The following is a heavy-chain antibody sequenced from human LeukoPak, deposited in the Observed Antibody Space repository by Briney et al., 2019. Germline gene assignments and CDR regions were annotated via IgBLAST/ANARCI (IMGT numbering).Heavy chain of an antibody. CDR1: GGSISSYY. CDR2: IYYSGST. V-gene: IGHV4-59*01. D-gene: IGHD3-22*01. J-gene: IGHJ4*02. CDR3: ARGVVYYYDSSGYFDY. Sequence: SETLSLTCTVSGGSISSYYWSWIRQPPGKGQEWIGYIYYSGSTNYNPSLKSRVTISVDTSKNQFSLKLSSVTAADTAVYYCARGVVYYYDSSGYFDYWGQGTLVTVSS.